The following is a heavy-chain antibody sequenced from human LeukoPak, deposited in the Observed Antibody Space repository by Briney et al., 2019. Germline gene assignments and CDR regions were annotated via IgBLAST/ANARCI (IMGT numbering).Heavy chain of an antibody. CDR3: ARGPDSSCYYYESWFDP. CDR2: INHSGST. J-gene: IGHJ5*02. CDR1: GGSFSGYY. Sequence: PSETLSLTCAVYGGSFSGYYWSWIRQPPGKGLEWIGEINHSGSTNYNPSLKSRVTISVDTSKNQFSLKLSSVTAADTAVYYCARGPDSSCYYYESWFDPWGQGTLVTVSS. D-gene: IGHD3-22*01. V-gene: IGHV4-34*01.